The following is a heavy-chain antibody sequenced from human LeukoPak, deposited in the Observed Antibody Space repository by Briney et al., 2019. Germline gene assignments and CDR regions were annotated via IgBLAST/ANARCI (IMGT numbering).Heavy chain of an antibody. CDR2: IKQDGSEK. D-gene: IGHD6-19*01. V-gene: IGHV3-7*01. J-gene: IGHJ4*02. CDR1: GFTFSSYA. Sequence: GGSLRLSCAASGFTFSSYAMSWVRQAPGKGLEWVANIKQDGSEKYYVDSVKGRFTVSRDNAKNSLYLQMNSLRAEDTAVYYCARIGVAEVAVWQHYYAEFWGQGTLVTVSS. CDR3: ARIGVAEVAVWQHYYAEF.